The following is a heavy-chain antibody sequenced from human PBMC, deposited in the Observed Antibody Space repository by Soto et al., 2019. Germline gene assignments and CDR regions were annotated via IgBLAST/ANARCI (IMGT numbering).Heavy chain of an antibody. V-gene: IGHV1-69*06. D-gene: IGHD2-15*01. CDR3: ARARVAATRPRLDP. CDR2: IIPIFGTA. CDR1: GGTFSSYA. Sequence: SAVKVSCKASGGTFSSYAISCVRQAPGQGLEWMGGIIPIFGTANYAQKFQGRVTITAHKSTSTAYMELSSLRSEDTAVYYCARARVAATRPRLDPWGQGTLVTVSS. J-gene: IGHJ5*02.